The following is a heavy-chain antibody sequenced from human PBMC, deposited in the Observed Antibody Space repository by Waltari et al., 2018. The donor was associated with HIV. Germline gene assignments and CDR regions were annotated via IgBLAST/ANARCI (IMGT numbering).Heavy chain of an antibody. J-gene: IGHJ4*02. D-gene: IGHD2-8*02. Sequence: QVQLQQWGAGLLKTSETLSLTCAVYGGSFSGSHWRWIRQPPGKGLEWIGEVNDSGSTKYNPSLKSRATISADTSKNQFSLKLSSVTAADTAVYYCARVPTLVYFDYWGQGNLVTVSS. CDR2: VNDSGST. V-gene: IGHV4-34*01. CDR1: GGSFSGSH. CDR3: ARVPTLVYFDY.